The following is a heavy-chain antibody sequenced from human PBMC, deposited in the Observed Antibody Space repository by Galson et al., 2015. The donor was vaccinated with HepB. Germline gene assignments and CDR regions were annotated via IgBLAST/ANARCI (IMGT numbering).Heavy chain of an antibody. CDR1: GYTFTSYD. D-gene: IGHD3-3*01. Sequence: SVKVSCKASGYTFTSYDINWVRQATGQGLEWMGWMNPNSGNTGYAQKFQGRVTMTRNTSISTAYMELSSLRSEDTAVYYCARGRYDFWSGYYLSPGYYYYYGMDVWGQGTTVTVSS. CDR2: MNPNSGNT. CDR3: ARGRYDFWSGYYLSPGYYYYYGMDV. V-gene: IGHV1-8*01. J-gene: IGHJ6*02.